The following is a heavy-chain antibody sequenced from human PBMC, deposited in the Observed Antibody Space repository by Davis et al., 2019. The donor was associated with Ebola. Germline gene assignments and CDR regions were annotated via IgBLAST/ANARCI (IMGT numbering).Heavy chain of an antibody. J-gene: IGHJ6*02. D-gene: IGHD2-2*01. CDR1: GGTLNRYV. Sequence: AASVKVSCKASGGTLNRYVISWVRQAPGQGLEWMGRIIPMFGFTNYAQQFQGRATITADKSTSTAYMELRSLRSDDTAVYYCASGGYQLHMDVWGQGTTVTVSS. CDR3: ASGGYQLHMDV. CDR2: IIPMFGFT. V-gene: IGHV1-69*04.